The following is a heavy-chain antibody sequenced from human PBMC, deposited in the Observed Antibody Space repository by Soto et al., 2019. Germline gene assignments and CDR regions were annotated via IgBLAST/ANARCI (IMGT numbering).Heavy chain of an antibody. Sequence: SSETLSLTCAVYGGSFSGYYWSWIRQPPGKGLEWIGEINHSGSTNYNPSLKSRVTISVDTSKDQFSLKLSSVTAADTAVYYCARGLRPLLLIVSAIDFDYCGQGNLVTVSS. D-gene: IGHD2-8*01. CDR1: GGSFSGYY. V-gene: IGHV4-34*01. CDR3: ARGLRPLLLIVSAIDFDY. CDR2: INHSGST. J-gene: IGHJ4*02.